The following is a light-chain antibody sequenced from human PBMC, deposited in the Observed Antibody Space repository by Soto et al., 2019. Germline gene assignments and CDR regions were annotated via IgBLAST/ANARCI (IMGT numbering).Light chain of an antibody. CDR3: QQYNNWRT. Sequence: DIQMTQSPSSLSASVGDRVTITCRASQSISSYLNWYQQKPGKAPKLLIYAASSLQSGVPSRFSGSGSGTEFTLTISSLQSEDFAVYYCQQYNNWRTFGQGTKVDIK. V-gene: IGKV1-39*01. J-gene: IGKJ1*01. CDR1: QSISSY. CDR2: AAS.